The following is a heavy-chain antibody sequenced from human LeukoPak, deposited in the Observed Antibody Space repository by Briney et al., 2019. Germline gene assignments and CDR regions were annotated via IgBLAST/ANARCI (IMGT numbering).Heavy chain of an antibody. V-gene: IGHV4-30-4*01. CDR1: GGSISSGDYY. CDR3: ARERSSGWLPQRGWFDP. J-gene: IGHJ5*02. D-gene: IGHD6-19*01. Sequence: SQTLSLTCTVSGGSISSGDYYWSWIRQPPGKGLEWIGYIYYSGSTYYNPSLKSRVTISVDTSKNQFSLKLSSVTAADTAVYYCARERSSGWLPQRGWFDPWGQGTLVTVSS. CDR2: IYYSGST.